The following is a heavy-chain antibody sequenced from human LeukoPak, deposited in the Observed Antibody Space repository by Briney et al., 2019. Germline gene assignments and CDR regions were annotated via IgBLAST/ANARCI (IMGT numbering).Heavy chain of an antibody. Sequence: PSETLSLTCTVSGGSISSSSYYWGWTRQPPGKGLEWIGSIYYSGSTYYNPSLKSRVTISVDTSKNQFSLKLSSVTAADTAVYYCARHQDYYDSSGFDYWGQGTLVTVSS. J-gene: IGHJ4*02. CDR3: ARHQDYYDSSGFDY. D-gene: IGHD3-22*01. CDR1: GGSISSSSYY. CDR2: IYYSGST. V-gene: IGHV4-39*01.